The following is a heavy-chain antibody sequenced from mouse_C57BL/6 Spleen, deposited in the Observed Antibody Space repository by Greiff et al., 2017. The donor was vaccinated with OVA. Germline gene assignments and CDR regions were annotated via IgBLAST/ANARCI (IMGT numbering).Heavy chain of an antibody. CDR1: GFTFSSYG. Sequence: EVKLEESGGDLVKPGGSLKLSCAASGFTFSSYGMSWVRQTPDKRLEWVATISSGGSYTYYPDSVKGRFTISRDNAKNTLYLQMSSLKSEDTAMYYCARRAGSYYFDYWGQGTTRTVSS. V-gene: IGHV5-6*02. CDR2: ISSGGSYT. CDR3: ARRAGSYYFDY. J-gene: IGHJ2*01.